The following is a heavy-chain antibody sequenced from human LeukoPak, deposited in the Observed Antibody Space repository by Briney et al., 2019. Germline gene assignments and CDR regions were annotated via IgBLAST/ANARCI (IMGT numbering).Heavy chain of an antibody. V-gene: IGHV4-61*02. CDR1: GGSISSGSYY. J-gene: IGHJ4*02. CDR3: ARGGWLDH. CDR2: IYTSGST. D-gene: IGHD5-24*01. Sequence: PSETLSLTCTVSGGSISSGSYYWSWIRQPAGKGLEWIGRIYTSGSTNYNPSLKSRVTISVDTSKNQFSLKLSSVTAADTAVYYCARGGWLDHWGQGTLVTVSS.